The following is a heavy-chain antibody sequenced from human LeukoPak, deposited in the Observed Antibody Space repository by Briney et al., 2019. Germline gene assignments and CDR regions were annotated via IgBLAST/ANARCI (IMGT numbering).Heavy chain of an antibody. CDR3: ASIRLRKFYYFDY. J-gene: IGHJ4*02. CDR1: GGSFSSRTW. CDR2: IYLSVST. D-gene: IGHD2-21*01. Sequence: KPSGTLSLTCTVSGGSFSSRTWWIWVRQAPGKGLEWIGEIYLSVSTNYNPSLKSRVSMSVDKSKNQFSLNVNSVIAADTAVYYCASIRLRKFYYFDYWGQGTLVTVSS. V-gene: IGHV4-4*02.